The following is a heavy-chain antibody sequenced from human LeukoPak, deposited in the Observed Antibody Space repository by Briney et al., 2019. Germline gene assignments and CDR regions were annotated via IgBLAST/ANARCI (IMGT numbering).Heavy chain of an antibody. CDR1: GFTFSSYW. CDR2: MNQDGSQK. V-gene: IGHV3-7*01. CDR3: ASEYSSSSHYLDY. D-gene: IGHD6-6*01. Sequence: GGSLRLSCAASGFTFSSYWMSWVRQAPGKGLEWVANMNQDGSQKYYVDSVKGRFTISRDNAKNSLYLQMNSLRAEDTAVYYCASEYSSSSHYLDYWGQGTLVTVSS. J-gene: IGHJ4*02.